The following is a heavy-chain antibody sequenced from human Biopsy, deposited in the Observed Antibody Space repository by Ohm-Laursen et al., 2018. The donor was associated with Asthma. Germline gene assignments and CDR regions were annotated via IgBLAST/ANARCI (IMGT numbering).Heavy chain of an antibody. CDR1: GFTFSNYG. V-gene: IGHV3-30*18. J-gene: IGHJ4*02. D-gene: IGHD1-26*01. CDR3: AKDVFPGWELRRGPDY. Sequence: SLRLSCAAPGFTFSNYGMHWVRQAPGKGLDWVAVISFDGSNKNYIDSVKGRFTISRDNSRNTLHLQMNSLRAEDTAVYYCAKDVFPGWELRRGPDYWGQGTLVTVSS. CDR2: ISFDGSNK.